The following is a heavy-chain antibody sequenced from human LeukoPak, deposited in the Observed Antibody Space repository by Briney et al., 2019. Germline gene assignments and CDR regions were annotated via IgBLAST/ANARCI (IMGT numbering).Heavy chain of an antibody. D-gene: IGHD5-24*01. V-gene: IGHV4-34*01. CDR2: INHSGST. Sequence: SETLSLTCAVSGGSFSGYYWSWIRQPPGKGLEWTGEINHSGSTGHNPSLKSRVTISVDTSKNQFSLKLSSVTAADTAVYYCARGQGRDGYNGILDFWGQGALVTVSS. J-gene: IGHJ4*02. CDR3: ARGQGRDGYNGILDF. CDR1: GGSFSGYY.